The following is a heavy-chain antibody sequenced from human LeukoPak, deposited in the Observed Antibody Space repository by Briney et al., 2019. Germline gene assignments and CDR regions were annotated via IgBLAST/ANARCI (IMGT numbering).Heavy chain of an antibody. CDR1: GFTFSSYE. J-gene: IGHJ4*02. V-gene: IGHV3-48*03. CDR3: AREYSSNWKYYFDY. CDR2: ISSSGSTK. Sequence: GGSLRLSCAASGFTFSSYEMNWVRQAPGKGLEWVSYISSSGSTKYYADSVKGRFTISRDNAENSLYLQMNSLRAEDTAVYYCAREYSSNWKYYFDYWGQGTLVTVSS. D-gene: IGHD6-13*01.